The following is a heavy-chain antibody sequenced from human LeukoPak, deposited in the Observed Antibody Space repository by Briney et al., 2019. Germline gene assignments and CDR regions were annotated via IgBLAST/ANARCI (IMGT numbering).Heavy chain of an antibody. CDR1: AYSIANGYY. Sequence: SETLSLTCTVSAYSIANGYYWGWIRQPPGKGLEWIGNIYHSGSTYYNPSLKSRVTISIDTSKNQFSLNLRSVTAADTAVYYCARRTTYYGWRPSESPSCFDYWGQGVLVTVSS. J-gene: IGHJ4*02. D-gene: IGHD2-21*01. V-gene: IGHV4-38-2*02. CDR2: IYHSGST. CDR3: ARRTTYYGWRPSESPSCFDY.